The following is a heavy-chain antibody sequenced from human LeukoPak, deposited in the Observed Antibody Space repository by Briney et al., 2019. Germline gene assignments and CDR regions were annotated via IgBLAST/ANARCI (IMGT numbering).Heavy chain of an antibody. CDR1: GFTFSSYG. J-gene: IGHJ4*02. CDR3: ARDNGIAAAGTYGY. Sequence: GGSLRLSCAASGFTFSSYGMHWVRQAPGKGLEWVAVISYDGSNKYYADSVKGRFTISRDNSKNTLYLQMNSLRAEDTAVYYCARDNGIAAAGTYGYWGQGTLVTVSS. CDR2: ISYDGSNK. D-gene: IGHD6-13*01. V-gene: IGHV3-30*03.